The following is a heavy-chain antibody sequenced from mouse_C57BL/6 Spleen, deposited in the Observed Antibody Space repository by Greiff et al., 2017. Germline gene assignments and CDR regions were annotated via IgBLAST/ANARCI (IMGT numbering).Heavy chain of an antibody. V-gene: IGHV5-17*01. CDR2: ISSGSSTI. Sequence: EVQLVESGGGLVKPGGSLKLSCAASGFTFSDYGMHWVRQAPEKGLEWVAYISSGSSTIYYADTVKGRFTISRDNAKNTLFLQMTSLRSEDTAMYYCAREDSNYAFDYWGQGTTLTVSS. J-gene: IGHJ2*01. CDR3: AREDSNYAFDY. CDR1: GFTFSDYG. D-gene: IGHD2-5*01.